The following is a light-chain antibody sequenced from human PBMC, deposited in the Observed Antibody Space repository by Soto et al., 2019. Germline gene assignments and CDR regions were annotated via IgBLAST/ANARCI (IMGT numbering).Light chain of an antibody. J-gene: IGLJ2*01. V-gene: IGLV1-47*02. CDR2: SNN. CDR1: SSNIGSNY. CDR3: SSYTSSSTLVV. Sequence: QSVLTQPPSASGTPGQRVTISCSGSSSNIGSNYVYWYQQLPGTAPKVLIYSNNQRPSGVPDRFSGSKSGTSASLAISGLRSEDEADYYCSSYTSSSTLVVFGGGTKVTVL.